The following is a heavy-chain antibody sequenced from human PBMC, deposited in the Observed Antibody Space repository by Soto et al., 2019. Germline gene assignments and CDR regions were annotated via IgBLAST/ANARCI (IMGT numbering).Heavy chain of an antibody. V-gene: IGHV3-23*01. J-gene: IGHJ4*02. CDR3: ARSWELKAPFDG. CDR2: ISSSGATT. Sequence: PGRSLRLSCAASGLIFNNNAMTWVRQAPGQGLEWVATISSSGATTYYADSVKGRFTISRDNSKDTLYLLMSSLRVGDTAVYFCARSWELKAPFDGWGQGALVTVSS. CDR1: GLIFNNNA. D-gene: IGHD1-26*01.